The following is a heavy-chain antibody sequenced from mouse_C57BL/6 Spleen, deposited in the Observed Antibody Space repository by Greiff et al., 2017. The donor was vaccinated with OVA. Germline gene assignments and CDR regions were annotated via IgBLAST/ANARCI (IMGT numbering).Heavy chain of an antibody. Sequence: EVQLQESGPGLVKPSQSLSLTCSVTGYSITSGYYWNWIRQFPGNKLEWMGYISYDGSNNYNPSLKNRFPITRDTSKNQFFLKLNSVTTEDTATKYCARHLRLLDFDYWGQGTTLTVSS. J-gene: IGHJ2*01. CDR1: GYSITSGYY. CDR2: ISYDGSN. CDR3: ARHLRLLDFDY. V-gene: IGHV3-6*01. D-gene: IGHD3-2*02.